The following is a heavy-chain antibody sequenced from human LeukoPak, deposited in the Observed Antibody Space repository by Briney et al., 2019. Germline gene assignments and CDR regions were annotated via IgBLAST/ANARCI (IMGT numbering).Heavy chain of an antibody. D-gene: IGHD5-12*01. CDR3: AKATRGRYSDY. V-gene: IGHV3-30*02. Sequence: PGGSLRLSCAASGFTFSSSGMLWVRQAPGKGLEWVAFIRYDGTTTYYADSVKGRFTISRDNSKNTLYWQMNSLRAEGTAVNDGAKATRGRYSDYWGQGTLVTVSS. J-gene: IGHJ4*02. CDR2: IRYDGTTT. CDR1: GFTFSSSG.